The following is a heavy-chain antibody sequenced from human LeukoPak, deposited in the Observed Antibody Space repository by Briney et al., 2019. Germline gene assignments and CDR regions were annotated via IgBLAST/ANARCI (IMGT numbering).Heavy chain of an antibody. J-gene: IGHJ4*02. CDR3: ARYGHSPFFDY. Sequence: ASVKVSCKASGGTFSSYAISWVRQAPGQGLEWMGGIIPIFGTANYAQKFQGRVIMTRDMSTSTVYMELSSLRSEDTAVYFCARYGHSPFFDYWGQGTLVIVSS. CDR1: GGTFSSYA. V-gene: IGHV1-69*05. CDR2: IIPIFGTA. D-gene: IGHD4-17*01.